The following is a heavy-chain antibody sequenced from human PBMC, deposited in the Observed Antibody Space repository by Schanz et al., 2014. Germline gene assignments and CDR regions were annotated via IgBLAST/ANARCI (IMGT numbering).Heavy chain of an antibody. J-gene: IGHJ4*02. CDR2: ITYNGGTI. D-gene: IGHD5-18*01. CDR1: GFPFSDYF. Sequence: VQLVESGGDLVQPGGSLRLSCTASGFPFSDYFMAWIRQPPGRGLEWVSYITYNGGTIYYADSVKGRFTISRDNAENTLFLQMNSLRAEDTAVYYCAKDAENTAMITDYLDYWGQGTLVTVSS. CDR3: AKDAENTAMITDYLDY. V-gene: IGHV3-11*01.